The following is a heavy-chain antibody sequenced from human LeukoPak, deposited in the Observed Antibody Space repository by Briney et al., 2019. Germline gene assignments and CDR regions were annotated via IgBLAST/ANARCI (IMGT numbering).Heavy chain of an antibody. CDR2: INHSGST. J-gene: IGHJ4*02. CDR1: GGSISSSSYY. D-gene: IGHD2-2*01. Sequence: PSETLSLTCTVSGGSISSSSYYWSWIRQPPGKGLEWIGEINHSGSTNYNPSLKSRVTISVDTSKNQFSLKLSSVTAADTAVYYCARAMPDCSSTSCYSVWGQGTLVTVSS. CDR3: ARAMPDCSSTSCYSV. V-gene: IGHV4-39*07.